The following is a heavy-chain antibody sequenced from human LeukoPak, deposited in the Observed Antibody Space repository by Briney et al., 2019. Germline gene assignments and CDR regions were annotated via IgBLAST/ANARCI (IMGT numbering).Heavy chain of an antibody. CDR3: ARTIDYGDPNWFDP. CDR2: ISAYNGNT. V-gene: IGHV1-18*04. D-gene: IGHD4-17*01. Sequence: ASVKVSCKASGYTFTTYNIHWVRQAPGQGLEWMGWISAYNGNTNYAQKLQGRVTMTTDTSTSTAYMELRSLRSDDTAVYYCARTIDYGDPNWFDPWGQGTLVTVSS. J-gene: IGHJ5*02. CDR1: GYTFTTYN.